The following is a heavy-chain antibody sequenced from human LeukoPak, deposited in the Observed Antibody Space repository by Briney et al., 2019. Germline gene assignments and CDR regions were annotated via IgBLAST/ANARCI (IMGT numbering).Heavy chain of an antibody. Sequence: KAGGSLRLSCAASGFTFSSFSMNWVRQAPGKGLEWVSSISSSFNYLYYADSVKGRFTISRDNAKNSLYLQMNSLRAEDTAVYYCARPSAYSPDGFDVWGQGTMVTICS. CDR1: GFTFSSFS. CDR3: ARPSAYSPDGFDV. V-gene: IGHV3-21*01. D-gene: IGHD1-26*01. J-gene: IGHJ3*01. CDR2: ISSSFNYL.